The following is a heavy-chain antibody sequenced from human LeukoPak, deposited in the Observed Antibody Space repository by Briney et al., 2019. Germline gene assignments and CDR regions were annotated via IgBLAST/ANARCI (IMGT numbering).Heavy chain of an antibody. Sequence: SETLSLTCTVAGVSISSSTYYWSWIRQPPGKGLEWIGEINHSGSTNYNPSLKSRVTISVDTSKNQFSLKLSSVTAADTAVYYCASNWNHYPNYWGRGTLVTVSS. V-gene: IGHV4-39*07. D-gene: IGHD1-1*01. CDR2: INHSGST. CDR1: GVSISSSTYY. CDR3: ASNWNHYPNY. J-gene: IGHJ4*02.